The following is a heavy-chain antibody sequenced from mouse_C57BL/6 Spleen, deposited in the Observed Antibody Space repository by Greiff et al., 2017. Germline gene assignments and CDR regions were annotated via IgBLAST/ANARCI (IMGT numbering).Heavy chain of an antibody. Sequence: QVQLQQSGPELVKPGASVKISCKASGYAFSSSWMTWVTRRPGKGLGGFGRISPGVGDPNSNGKVKGKGTLTADKSSSTAYMQLSSRTSEDSAVYFCARSGTGLYAMDDWGQGTSVTVSS. CDR2: ISPGVGDP. J-gene: IGHJ4*01. CDR1: GYAFSSSW. CDR3: ARSGTGLYAMDD. V-gene: IGHV1-82*01. D-gene: IGHD4-1*01.